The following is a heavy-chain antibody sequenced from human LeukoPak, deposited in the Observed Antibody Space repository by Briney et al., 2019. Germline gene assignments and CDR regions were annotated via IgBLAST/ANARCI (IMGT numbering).Heavy chain of an antibody. J-gene: IGHJ5*02. Sequence: TGGSLRLSCAASGFTFSSYAMHWVRQAPGKGPEWVAVISYDGSNKYYADSVKGRFTISRDNAKNTLYLQMNSLRAEDTAVYYCARGSGFDPWGQGTLVTVSS. V-gene: IGHV3-30-3*01. CDR1: GFTFSSYA. CDR2: ISYDGSNK. CDR3: ARGSGFDP. D-gene: IGHD3-10*01.